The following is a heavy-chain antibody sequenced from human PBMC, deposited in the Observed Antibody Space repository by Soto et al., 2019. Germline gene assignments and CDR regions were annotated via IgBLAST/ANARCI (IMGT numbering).Heavy chain of an antibody. J-gene: IGHJ3*02. CDR2: IRSKANSYAT. V-gene: IGHV3-73*01. CDR3: TIPEYYYDSSGCSKPFFDI. Sequence: GGSLRLSCAASGFTFSGSAMHWVRQASGKGLEWVGRIRSKANSYATAYAASVKGRFTISRDDSKNTAYLQMNSLKTEDTAVFYCTIPEYYYDSSGCSKPFFDIRGQGTMVTVSS. CDR1: GFTFSGSA. D-gene: IGHD3-22*01.